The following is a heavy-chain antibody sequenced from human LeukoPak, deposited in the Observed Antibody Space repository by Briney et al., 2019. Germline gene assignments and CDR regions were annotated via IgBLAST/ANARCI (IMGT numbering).Heavy chain of an antibody. D-gene: IGHD3-10*01. Sequence: GGSLRLSCAASGFTFSSYSMNWVRQASGKGLEWVSSISSSSSYIYYADSVKCRFTISRDNAKNSLYLQMNSLRAEDTAVYYWARDSPFGDAGPWGQGTLVAVSS. CDR3: ARDSPFGDAGP. CDR2: ISSSSSYI. V-gene: IGHV3-21*01. CDR1: GFTFSSYS. J-gene: IGHJ5*02.